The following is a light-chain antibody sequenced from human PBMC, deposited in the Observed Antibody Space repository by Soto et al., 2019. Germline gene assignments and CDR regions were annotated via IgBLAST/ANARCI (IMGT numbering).Light chain of an antibody. J-gene: IGLJ2*01. CDR3: QSYDSSLSGSYV. CDR1: SSNIGAGYD. CDR2: GNS. Sequence: QSVLTQPPSVSGAPGQRVTISCTGSSSNIGAGYDVHWYQQLPGTAPKLLIYGNSNRPSGAPDRFSGSKSGTSASLAITGLQAEDEADYYCQSYDSSLSGSYVFGGGTKLTVL. V-gene: IGLV1-40*01.